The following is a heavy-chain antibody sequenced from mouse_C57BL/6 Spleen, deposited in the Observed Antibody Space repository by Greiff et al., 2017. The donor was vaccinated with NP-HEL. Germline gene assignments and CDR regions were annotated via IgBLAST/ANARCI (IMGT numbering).Heavy chain of an antibody. D-gene: IGHD1-1*01. J-gene: IGHJ2*01. CDR3: ARDYGSRRGFDY. CDR2: INYDGSST. CDR1: GFTFSDYY. V-gene: IGHV5-16*01. Sequence: EVHLVESEGGLVQPGSSMKLSCTASGFTFSDYYMAWVRQVPEKGLEWVANINYDGSSTYYLDSLKSRFIISRDNAKNILYLQMSSLKSEDTATYYCARDYGSRRGFDYWGQGTTLTVSS.